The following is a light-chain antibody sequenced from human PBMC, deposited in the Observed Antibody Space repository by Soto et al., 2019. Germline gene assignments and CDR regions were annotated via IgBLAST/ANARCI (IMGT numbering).Light chain of an antibody. CDR1: QSVSSN. CDR2: GAS. CDR3: QQYNNWPLT. V-gene: IGKV3-15*01. J-gene: IGKJ5*01. Sequence: EIVMTQSPATLSVSPGERATLSCRASQSVSSNLAWYQQKPGQAPRLLIYGASTRATGIPARFSGSGSGTEFTLTTISLQSEDFAVYYCQQYNNWPLTFGQGTRLEIK.